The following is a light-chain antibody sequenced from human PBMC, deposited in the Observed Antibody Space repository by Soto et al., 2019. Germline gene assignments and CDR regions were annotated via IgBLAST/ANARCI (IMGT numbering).Light chain of an antibody. J-gene: IGLJ2*01. CDR2: DVS. V-gene: IGLV2-14*01. Sequence: QSALTQPASVSGSPGQSITISCTGTSSDVGGYNYVSWYQQHPGKAPKLIIYDVSTRPSGVSNRFSDSKSGTTASLTISGLQAEDEADYYSKSYTSSSTPHVVFGGGTKHTVL. CDR3: KSYTSSSTPHVV. CDR1: SSDVGGYNY.